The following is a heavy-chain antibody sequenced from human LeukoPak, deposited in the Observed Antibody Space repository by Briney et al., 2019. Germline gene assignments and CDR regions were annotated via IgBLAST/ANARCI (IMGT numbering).Heavy chain of an antibody. CDR2: IIPIFGTA. CDR1: GGTFSSYA. V-gene: IGHV1-69*06. Sequence: SVKVSYKASGGTFSSYAISWVRQAPGQGLEWMGGIIPIFGTANYAQKFQGRVTITADKSTSTAYMELSSLRSEDTAVYYCARDKGRWLQLFVSAFDIWGQGTMVTVSS. D-gene: IGHD5-24*01. CDR3: ARDKGRWLQLFVSAFDI. J-gene: IGHJ3*02.